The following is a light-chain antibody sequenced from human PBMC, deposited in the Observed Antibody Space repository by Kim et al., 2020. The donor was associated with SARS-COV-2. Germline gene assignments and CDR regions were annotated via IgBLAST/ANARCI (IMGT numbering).Light chain of an antibody. CDR1: HSISSW. Sequence: DIQMTQSPSTLPASVGDTVTLTCRASHSISSWLAWYQQKPGEAPKLLLYKPSNLESGVPSRFSGSQSETEFTLTISGLQPDDFATYYCQQYWSSPITFGGETKLEIK. V-gene: IGKV1-5*03. J-gene: IGKJ4*01. CDR3: QQYWSSPIT. CDR2: KPS.